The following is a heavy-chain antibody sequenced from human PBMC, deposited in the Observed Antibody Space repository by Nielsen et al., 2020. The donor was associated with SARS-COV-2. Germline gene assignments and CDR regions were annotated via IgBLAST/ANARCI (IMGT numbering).Heavy chain of an antibody. V-gene: IGHV1-18*01. Sequence: ASVKVSCKASGYTFTSYGVSWVRQAPGQGPEWVGWISGHNGDTKSAQKVQGRVTMTRDSSTGTVYMELTSLRSDDTAVYYCARGVITVGAVTVWAFDYWGQGTLITVSS. CDR3: ARGVITVGAVTVWAFDY. CDR2: ISGHNGDT. CDR1: GYTFTSYG. J-gene: IGHJ4*02. D-gene: IGHD3-16*02.